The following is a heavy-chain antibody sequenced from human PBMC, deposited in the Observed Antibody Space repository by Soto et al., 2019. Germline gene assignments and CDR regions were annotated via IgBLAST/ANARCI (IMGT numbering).Heavy chain of an antibody. CDR3: ARALFPDVDIYAMDV. Sequence: VGSLRLSCAASGFTFRDHAMHWVRQAPGKGREWLAIIWNDGSNKFYAGSVQGRFTISRDNSKNTVYLQMNTLSAEDTAVYYCARALFPDVDIYAMDVWGQGTTVTVSS. D-gene: IGHD5-12*01. V-gene: IGHV3-33*01. CDR1: GFTFRDHA. J-gene: IGHJ6*02. CDR2: IWNDGSNK.